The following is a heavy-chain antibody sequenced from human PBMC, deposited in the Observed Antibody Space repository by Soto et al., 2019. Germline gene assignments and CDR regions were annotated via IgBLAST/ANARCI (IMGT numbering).Heavy chain of an antibody. CDR3: ASSGSGTGWFDP. D-gene: IGHD3-10*01. Sequence: QVQLVQSGAEVKKPGASVKVSCKASGYTFTSYDINWVRQATGQGLEWMGWMNPNSGNTGYAQKFQGRVTMTRNTSISTAYMELSSLGSEVTAVYYCASSGSGTGWFDPWGQGTLVTVSS. CDR2: MNPNSGNT. CDR1: GYTFTSYD. J-gene: IGHJ5*02. V-gene: IGHV1-8*01.